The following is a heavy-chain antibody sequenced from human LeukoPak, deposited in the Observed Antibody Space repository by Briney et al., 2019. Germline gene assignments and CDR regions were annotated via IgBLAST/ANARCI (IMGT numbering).Heavy chain of an antibody. CDR3: ARGDTNFIWFDP. J-gene: IGHJ5*02. D-gene: IGHD2/OR15-2a*01. CDR2: IYTSGST. V-gene: IGHV4-4*07. Sequence: SETLSLTCTVSGGSISSYYWSWIRQPAGKGLEWIGRIYTSGSTNYNPSLKSRVTISVDTSKNQFSLKLSSVTAADTAVYYCARGDTNFIWFDPWGQGTLVTVSS. CDR1: GGSISSYY.